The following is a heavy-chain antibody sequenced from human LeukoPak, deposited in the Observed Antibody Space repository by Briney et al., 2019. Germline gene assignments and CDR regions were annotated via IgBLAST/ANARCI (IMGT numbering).Heavy chain of an antibody. J-gene: IGHJ4*02. D-gene: IGHD3-22*01. CDR2: IKKDGSEK. CDR3: ARGAKYYYDSSGYYVDY. Sequence: PGGSLRLSCAASGFTFSSYWMSWVRQAPGKGLEWVANIKKDGSEKYYVDSVKGRFTISRDNAKNSLYLQMNSLRAEDTAVYYCARGAKYYYDSSGYYVDYWGQGTLVTVSS. CDR1: GFTFSSYW. V-gene: IGHV3-7*01.